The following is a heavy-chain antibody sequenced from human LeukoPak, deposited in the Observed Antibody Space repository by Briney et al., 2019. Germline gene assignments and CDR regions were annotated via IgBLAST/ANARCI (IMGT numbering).Heavy chain of an antibody. Sequence: GGSLRLSCAASGFTFSSYGMHWVRQAPGKGLEWVAVIWYDGSNKYYADSVKGRFTISRDNSKNTLYLQMNSLRVEDTAVYYCARDRAWNYFDYWGQGTLVTVSS. CDR2: IWYDGSNK. V-gene: IGHV3-33*08. CDR3: ARDRAWNYFDY. D-gene: IGHD3-3*01. CDR1: GFTFSSYG. J-gene: IGHJ4*02.